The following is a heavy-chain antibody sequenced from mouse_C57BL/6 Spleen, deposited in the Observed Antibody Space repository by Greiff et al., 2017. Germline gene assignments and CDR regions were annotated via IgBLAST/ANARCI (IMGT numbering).Heavy chain of an antibody. CDR3: ARGGEVLFDY. CDR2: ISYSGST. CDR1: GYSITSGYD. J-gene: IGHJ2*01. Sequence: EVKLEQSGPGMVKPSQSLSLTCTVTGYSITSGYDWHWIRHFPGNKLEWMGYISYSGSTNYNPSITSRISITHDTSKNHFFLKLNSVTTEDTATYYCARGGEVLFDYWGQGTTLTVSS. V-gene: IGHV3-1*01. D-gene: IGHD2-14*01.